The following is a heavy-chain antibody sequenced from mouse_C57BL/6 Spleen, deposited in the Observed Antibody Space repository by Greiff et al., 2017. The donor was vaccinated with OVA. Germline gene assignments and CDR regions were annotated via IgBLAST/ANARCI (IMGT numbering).Heavy chain of an antibody. V-gene: IGHV1-50*01. CDR3: ARLQRFYYFDY. J-gene: IGHJ2*01. D-gene: IGHD1-1*01. CDR2: IDPSDSYT. Sequence: QVQLQQPGAELVKPGASVKLSCKASGYTFTSYWMQWVKQRPGQGLEWIGEIDPSDSYTTYNQQFKGKATLTVDTSSSTAYMQLSSLTSEDSAVDYCARLQRFYYFDYWGQGTTLTVSS. CDR1: GYTFTSYW.